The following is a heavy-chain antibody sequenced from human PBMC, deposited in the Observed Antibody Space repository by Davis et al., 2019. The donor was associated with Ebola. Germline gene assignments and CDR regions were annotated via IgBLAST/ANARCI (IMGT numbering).Heavy chain of an antibody. CDR3: ARDRDSSGYYPFDY. V-gene: IGHV3-33*01. CDR1: GFTFSSYG. Sequence: PGGSLRLSCAASGFTFSSYGMHWVRQAPGKGLEWVAVIWYDGSNKYYADSVKGRFTISRDNSKNTLYLQMNSLRAEDTAVYYCARDRDSSGYYPFDYWGQGTLVTVSS. D-gene: IGHD3-22*01. CDR2: IWYDGSNK. J-gene: IGHJ4*02.